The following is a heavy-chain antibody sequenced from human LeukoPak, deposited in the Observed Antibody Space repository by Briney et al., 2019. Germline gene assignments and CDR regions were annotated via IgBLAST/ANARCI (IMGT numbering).Heavy chain of an antibody. J-gene: IGHJ4*02. CDR3: ARGRRRGSGPPPFGY. CDR1: GYTFIGYY. D-gene: IGHD6-19*01. Sequence: ASVKVSCKASGYTFIGYYMHWVRQAPGQGLEWMGRINPNSGGTNYAQKFQGRVTMTRDTSISSAYMELTRLRSDDTAVYYCARGRRRGSGPPPFGYWGQGTLVTVSS. CDR2: INPNSGGT. V-gene: IGHV1-2*06.